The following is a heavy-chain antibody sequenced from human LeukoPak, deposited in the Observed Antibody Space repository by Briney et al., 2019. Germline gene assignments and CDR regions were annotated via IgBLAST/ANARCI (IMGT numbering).Heavy chain of an antibody. CDR1: GYTFTSYG. D-gene: IGHD2-2*01. J-gene: IGHJ4*02. CDR3: ARSQCPDSTSCYYFFYFDF. CDR2: TSGTGYNT. V-gene: IGHV1-18*01. Sequence: ASVKVSCKASGYTFTSYGITWVRQAPGQGLEWMAWTSGTGYNTDYTQRFQGRVSVTTDTSTSTAYLEVRSLRSEDTAIYYCARSQCPDSTSCYYFFYFDFWGQGTPVTASS.